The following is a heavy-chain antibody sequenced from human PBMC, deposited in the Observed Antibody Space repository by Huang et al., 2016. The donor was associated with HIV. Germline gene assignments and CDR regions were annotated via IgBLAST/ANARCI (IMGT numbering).Heavy chain of an antibody. J-gene: IGHJ4*02. CDR1: GFTFGDFN. CDR2: IISSSNSK. CDR3: ARESCSGGTCYLFDF. V-gene: IGHV3-48*04. D-gene: IGHD2-15*01. Sequence: EVQLVESGGGLVQPGTSLRLSCAAPGFTFGDFNMNWVRQAPGKGLEWISYIISSSNSKLYADSVKGRFTISRDNARNSLYLQLKSLRVEDTAVYYCARESCSGGTCYLFDFWGQGVLVTVSS.